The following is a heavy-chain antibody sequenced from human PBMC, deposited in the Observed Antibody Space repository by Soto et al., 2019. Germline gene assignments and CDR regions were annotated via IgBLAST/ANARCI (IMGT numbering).Heavy chain of an antibody. Sequence: ASETLSLTCTVSGGSISSGGYYWSWIRQHPGKGLEWIGYIYYSGSTYYNPSLKSRVTISVDTSKNQFSLKLSSVTAADTAVYYCARVQYFNGFDPWGQGTLVTVSS. D-gene: IGHD4-4*01. CDR3: ARVQYFNGFDP. V-gene: IGHV4-31*03. CDR1: GGSISSGGYY. CDR2: IYYSGST. J-gene: IGHJ5*02.